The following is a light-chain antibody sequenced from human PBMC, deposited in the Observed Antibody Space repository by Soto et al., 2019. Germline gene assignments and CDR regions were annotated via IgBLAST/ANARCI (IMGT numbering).Light chain of an antibody. J-gene: IGKJ2*01. CDR1: QTVRNNY. V-gene: IGKV3-20*01. CDR3: QQYGSSPPYT. CDR2: DAS. Sequence: EFVLTQSPGTLSLSPGERATLSCTASQTVRNNYLAWYQQKPGQAPRLLIYDASSRATGIPDRFSGSGSGTDFTLTISRLEPEDFAVYYCQQYGSSPPYTFGQGTKVDIK.